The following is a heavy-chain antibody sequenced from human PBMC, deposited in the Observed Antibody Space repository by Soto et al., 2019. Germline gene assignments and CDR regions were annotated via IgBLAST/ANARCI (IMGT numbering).Heavy chain of an antibody. J-gene: IGHJ4*02. V-gene: IGHV1-69*01. D-gene: IGHD3-22*01. CDR1: GGTFSRHA. Sequence: QVPLVQSGAEVRKPGSSVKVSCKASGGTFSRHAISWVRQAPGQGLEWMGWIIPIFGTANHAQKFQDRVTIIADESTSTVYMELSSLRSEDTAMYYCARGWGYDSNDYYYAYWGQGTLVIVSS. CDR2: IIPIFGTA. CDR3: ARGWGYDSNDYYYAY.